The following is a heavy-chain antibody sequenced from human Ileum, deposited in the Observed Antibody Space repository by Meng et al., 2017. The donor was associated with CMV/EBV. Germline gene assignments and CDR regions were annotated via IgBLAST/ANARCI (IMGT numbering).Heavy chain of an antibody. V-gene: IGHV1-2*02. CDR1: GYSFTGYY. CDR2: INPNSGGP. Sequence: QVKLVQSGAEVKKPGASVKVSCRASGYSFTGYYIHWVRQAPGQGLEWMGWINPNSGGPHFAPKFLDRVTMTRDTSINTAYMELTSLRSDDTAVYYCVKENVRGDYDAWGQGTLVTVFS. CDR3: VKENVRGDYDA. J-gene: IGHJ5*02. D-gene: IGHD4-17*01.